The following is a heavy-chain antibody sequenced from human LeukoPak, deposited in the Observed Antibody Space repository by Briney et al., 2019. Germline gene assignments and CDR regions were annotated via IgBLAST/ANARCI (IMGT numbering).Heavy chain of an antibody. Sequence: PGGSLRLSCAASGFTFSSYSMNWVRQAPGKGLEWVSSISSSSSYIYYADSVKGRFTISRDNAKNSLYLQMNSLGAEDTAVYYCARDDTAMAGYWGQGTLVTVSS. D-gene: IGHD5-18*01. CDR1: GFTFSSYS. J-gene: IGHJ4*02. CDR3: ARDDTAMAGY. V-gene: IGHV3-21*01. CDR2: ISSSSSYI.